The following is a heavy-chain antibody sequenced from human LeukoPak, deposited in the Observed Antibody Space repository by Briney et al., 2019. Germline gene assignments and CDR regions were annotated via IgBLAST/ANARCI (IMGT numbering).Heavy chain of an antibody. Sequence: SETLSLTCSVSGGSISSYYWSWIRQPPGKGLEWIGYIYYSGSTNYNPSLKSRVTISVDTSKNQFSLKLSSVTAADTAVYYCARVGYYDSSGYYGPPYYFDYWGQGTLVTVSS. J-gene: IGHJ4*02. CDR3: ARVGYYDSSGYYGPPYYFDY. CDR2: IYYSGST. D-gene: IGHD3-22*01. V-gene: IGHV4-59*01. CDR1: GGSISSYY.